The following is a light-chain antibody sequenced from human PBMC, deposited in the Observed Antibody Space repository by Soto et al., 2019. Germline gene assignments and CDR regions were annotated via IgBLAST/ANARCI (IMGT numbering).Light chain of an antibody. CDR2: EVS. J-gene: IGLJ1*01. Sequence: QSALTQPPSASGSPGQSVTISCTGTSSDVGGYNYVSWYQQHPGKAPKLMIYEVSKRPSGVPDRFSGSKSGNTASLTVSGLQAEDEADYYCSSYAGSNIEVFGTGTKLTV. CDR3: SSYAGSNIEV. V-gene: IGLV2-8*01. CDR1: SSDVGGYNY.